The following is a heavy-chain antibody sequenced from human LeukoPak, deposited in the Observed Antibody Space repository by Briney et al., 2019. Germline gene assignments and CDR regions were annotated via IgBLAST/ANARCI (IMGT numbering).Heavy chain of an antibody. CDR2: ISSSSSYI. Sequence: GGSLRLSCAASGFTFSSYAMSWVRQAPGKGLEWVSSISSSSSYIYYADSVKGRFTISRDNAKNSLYLQMNSLRAEDTAVFYCARVGDGYKGSCYWSQGTLVTVSS. CDR3: ARVGDGYKGSCY. V-gene: IGHV3-21*01. CDR1: GFTFSSYA. J-gene: IGHJ4*02. D-gene: IGHD5-24*01.